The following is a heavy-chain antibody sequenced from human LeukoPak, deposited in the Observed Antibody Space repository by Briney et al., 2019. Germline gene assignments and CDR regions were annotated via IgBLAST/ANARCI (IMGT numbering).Heavy chain of an antibody. CDR3: ARVSRSSGSFTFDY. CDR2: IWSAGSYE. V-gene: IGHV3-33*01. D-gene: IGHD3-10*01. Sequence: PGRYLRLYCAASGFTFSSYGMHCARQATCKGLEWRSVIWSAGSYEYCADPVKGRFTISRDNSKNTLYLQMNSLRAEDTAVYYCARVSRSSGSFTFDYWGQGVLVTVSS. J-gene: IGHJ4*02. CDR1: GFTFSSYG.